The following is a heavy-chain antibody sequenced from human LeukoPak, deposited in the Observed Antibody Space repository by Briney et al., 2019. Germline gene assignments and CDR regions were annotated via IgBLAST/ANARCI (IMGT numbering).Heavy chain of an antibody. Sequence: ASVTVSCKASGYTFTSYGISWVRQAPRQGPEWMGWISPYNGNTNYAQKLQGRATMITDTSASTAYMELRSLRSDDAAVYYCARQIAVRNYFDYWGQGTLVTVSS. CDR1: GYTFTSYG. V-gene: IGHV1-18*01. J-gene: IGHJ4*02. D-gene: IGHD6-19*01. CDR2: ISPYNGNT. CDR3: ARQIAVRNYFDY.